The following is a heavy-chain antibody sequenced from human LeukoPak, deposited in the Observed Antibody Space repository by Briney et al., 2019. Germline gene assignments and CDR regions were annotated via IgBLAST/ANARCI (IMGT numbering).Heavy chain of an antibody. J-gene: IGHJ5*02. Sequence: PGGSLRLSCAASGFTFSSYAMHWVRQAPGKGLEWVAVISYDGSNKYYADSVKGRFTISRDNSKNTLYLQMNGLRAEDTAVYYCARGVEKGEWLSPKPDFDPWGQGTLVTVSS. CDR2: ISYDGSNK. CDR3: ARGVEKGEWLSPKPDFDP. CDR1: GFTFSSYA. D-gene: IGHD3-3*01. V-gene: IGHV3-30*04.